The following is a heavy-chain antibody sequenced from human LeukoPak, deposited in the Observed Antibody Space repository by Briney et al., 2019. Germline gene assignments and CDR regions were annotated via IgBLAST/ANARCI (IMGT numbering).Heavy chain of an antibody. V-gene: IGHV3-23*01. CDR2: ISGSGGST. Sequence: GRSLRLSCALSRVTFASKCMSWGRQAPGEGRGWVGVISGSGGSTSYADSVNGRFTISRDNPKNTLYLPMNSLRAEDTAVYYCAKVIYGLPGDAFDIWGQGTMVTVSS. CDR1: RVTFASKC. J-gene: IGHJ3*02. D-gene: IGHD2-2*02. CDR3: AKVIYGLPGDAFDI.